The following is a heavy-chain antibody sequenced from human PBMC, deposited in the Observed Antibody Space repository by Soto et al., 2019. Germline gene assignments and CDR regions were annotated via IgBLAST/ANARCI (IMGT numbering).Heavy chain of an antibody. V-gene: IGHV3-33*01. CDR3: ARGYYDILTGYYMGYYFDY. CDR2: IWYDGSNK. Sequence: QVQLVESGGGVVQPGRSLRLSCAASGFTFSSYGMHWVRQAPGKGLEWVAVIWYDGSNKYYADSVKGRFTISRDNSKNTLYLQMNSLRAEDTAVYYFARGYYDILTGYYMGYYFDYWGQGTLVTVSS. CDR1: GFTFSSYG. J-gene: IGHJ4*02. D-gene: IGHD3-9*01.